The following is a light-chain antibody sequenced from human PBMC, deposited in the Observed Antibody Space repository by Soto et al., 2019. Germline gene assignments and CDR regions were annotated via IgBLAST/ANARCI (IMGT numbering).Light chain of an antibody. Sequence: QSALTQPASVSGSPGQSITISCTGTSSDVGGYNYVSWYQQHPDKAPKLMIYEVSNRPSGVSNRFSGSKSGNTASLTISGLQAEDEADYYCSSYTSSSTQVFGTGTKLTVL. CDR1: SSDVGGYNY. V-gene: IGLV2-14*01. CDR3: SSYTSSSTQV. J-gene: IGLJ1*01. CDR2: EVS.